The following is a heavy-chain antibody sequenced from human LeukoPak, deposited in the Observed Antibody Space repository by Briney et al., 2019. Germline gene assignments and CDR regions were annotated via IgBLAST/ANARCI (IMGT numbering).Heavy chain of an antibody. J-gene: IGHJ4*02. CDR1: GFTFSIFA. V-gene: IGHV3-23*01. D-gene: IGHD3-10*01. Sequence: HPGGSLRLSCAASGFTFSIFAMSWVRQAPGMGLEWVSALSAGVTHYADSVRGRFSIFAADSENTVYLQMNSLRAEDTAVYFCAKELHGSGNYAFDYWGQGTLVTVSS. CDR3: AKELHGSGNYAFDY. CDR2: LSAGVT.